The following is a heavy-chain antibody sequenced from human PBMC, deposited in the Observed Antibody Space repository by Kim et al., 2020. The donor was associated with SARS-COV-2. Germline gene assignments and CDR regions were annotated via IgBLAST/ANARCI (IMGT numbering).Heavy chain of an antibody. Sequence: ASVKVSCKSSGYLFRDYGISWVRQAPGQGLEWMGWISAYNDMSYHIEKLEGRVTITTDTTTNTAYMELRSLSSDDPPVYYCARLWGLSRDTALPLMNAWG. V-gene: IGHV1-18*01. CDR3: ARLWGLSRDTALPLMNA. D-gene: IGHD3-10*01. CDR1: GYLFRDYG. CDR2: ISAYNDMS. J-gene: IGHJ6*02.